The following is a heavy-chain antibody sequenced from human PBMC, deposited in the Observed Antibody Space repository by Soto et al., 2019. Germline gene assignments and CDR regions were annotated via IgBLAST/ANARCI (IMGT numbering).Heavy chain of an antibody. CDR2: ISYDGSNK. D-gene: IGHD3-22*01. Sequence: QVQLVESGGGVVQPGRSLRLSCAACGFTFSSYGMHWVRQAPGKGLEWVAVISYDGSNKYYADSVKGRFTISRDNSKNTLYLQMNSLRAEDTAVYYFAKGDDSSGYYYYYCYGMDVWGQGTTVTVSS. CDR3: AKGDDSSGYYYYYCYGMDV. CDR1: GFTFSSYG. J-gene: IGHJ6*02. V-gene: IGHV3-30*18.